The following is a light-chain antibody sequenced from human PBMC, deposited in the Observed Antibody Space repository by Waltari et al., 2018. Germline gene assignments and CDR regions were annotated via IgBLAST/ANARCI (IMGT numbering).Light chain of an antibody. CDR2: KAS. J-gene: IGKJ1*01. V-gene: IGKV1-5*03. Sequence: DIQLTQSPSTLLAPVGDRVPLTCRAIQSIRSWLAWYQQKAGKAPKLLISKASTLESGGPSRFSGSGSGTEFTLTISSLQPDDFATYHCQQYKSPPWTFGQGTKVEIK. CDR1: QSIRSW. CDR3: QQYKSPPWT.